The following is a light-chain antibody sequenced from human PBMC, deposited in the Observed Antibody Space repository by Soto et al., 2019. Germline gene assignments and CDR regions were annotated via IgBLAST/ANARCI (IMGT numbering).Light chain of an antibody. Sequence: DIQMTQSPSSVSASVGDRVTITCRASQGIGSQLAWYQQKPGKAPKLLIHAASTLQRGVPSRFSGSGSGTDFTLTISSLQSEDFATYYCQQANTFPRTFGQGTKVEIE. V-gene: IGKV1-12*01. CDR3: QQANTFPRT. CDR1: QGIGSQ. J-gene: IGKJ1*01. CDR2: AAS.